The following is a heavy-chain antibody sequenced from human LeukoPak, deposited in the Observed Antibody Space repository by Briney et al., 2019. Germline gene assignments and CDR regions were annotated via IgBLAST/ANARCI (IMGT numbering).Heavy chain of an antibody. V-gene: IGHV3-9*01. Sequence: GGSLRLSCAASGFTFDDYAMHWVRQAPGKGLEWVSGISWNSGSIGYADSVKGRFTISRDNAKNSLYLQMNSLRDEDTAVYYCARILYGSGSYGAFDIWGQGTMVTVSS. CDR3: ARILYGSGSYGAFDI. CDR2: ISWNSGSI. J-gene: IGHJ3*02. CDR1: GFTFDDYA. D-gene: IGHD3-10*01.